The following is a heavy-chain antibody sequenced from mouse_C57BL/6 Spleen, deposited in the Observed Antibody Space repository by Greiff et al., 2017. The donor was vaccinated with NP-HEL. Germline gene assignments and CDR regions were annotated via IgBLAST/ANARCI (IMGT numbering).Heavy chain of an antibody. CDR1: GYTFTSYW. Sequence: VQLQQSGTVLARPGASVKMSCKTSGYTFTSYWMHWVKQRPGQGLEWIGAIYPGNSDTSYNQKFKGKAKLTAVTSASTAYMELSSLTNEDSAVYYCTNNYYRSSYSFDYWGQGTTLTVSS. J-gene: IGHJ2*01. D-gene: IGHD1-1*01. CDR3: TNNYYRSSYSFDY. CDR2: IYPGNSDT. V-gene: IGHV1-5*01.